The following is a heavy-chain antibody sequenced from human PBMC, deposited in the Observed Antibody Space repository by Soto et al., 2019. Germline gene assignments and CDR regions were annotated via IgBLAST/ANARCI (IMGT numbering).Heavy chain of an antibody. J-gene: IGHJ6*02. D-gene: IGHD2-8*01. V-gene: IGHV3-13*05. CDR1: GFTFSSYD. CDR2: IGTAGDP. CDR3: ARVSRYCTNGGCYGYYYGMDV. Sequence: GGSLRLSCAASGFTFSSYDMHWVRQATGKGLEWVSAIGTAGDPYYPGSVKGRFTISRENAKNSLYLQMNSLRAGDTAVYYCARVSRYCTNGGCYGYYYGMDVWGQGTTVTVSS.